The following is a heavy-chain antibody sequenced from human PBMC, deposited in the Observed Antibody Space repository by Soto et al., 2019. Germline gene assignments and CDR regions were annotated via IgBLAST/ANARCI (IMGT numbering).Heavy chain of an antibody. CDR1: GYIFNNHW. Sequence: PWESLKISCKSSGYIFNNHWIGWVRQMPGKGREWMGIIYPGDSDTRYSPSFQGQVTISADKSISPAYLQWSSLKASDTAMYYCARLDSSSLGIFDYWGQGTLVTVSS. CDR2: IYPGDSDT. D-gene: IGHD6-6*01. J-gene: IGHJ4*02. V-gene: IGHV5-51*01. CDR3: ARLDSSSLGIFDY.